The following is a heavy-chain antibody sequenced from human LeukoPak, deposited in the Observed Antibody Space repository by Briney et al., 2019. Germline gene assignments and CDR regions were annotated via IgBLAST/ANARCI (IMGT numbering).Heavy chain of an antibody. Sequence: SETLSLTCAVYGGSFSGYYWSWIRQPPGKGLEWIGEIYHSGSTNYNPSLKSRVTISVDKSKNQFSLKLSSVTAADTAVYYCARSGIAARILPTDYWGQGTLVTVSS. CDR2: IYHSGST. CDR3: ARSGIAARILPTDY. V-gene: IGHV4-34*01. CDR1: GGSFSGYY. J-gene: IGHJ4*02. D-gene: IGHD6-6*01.